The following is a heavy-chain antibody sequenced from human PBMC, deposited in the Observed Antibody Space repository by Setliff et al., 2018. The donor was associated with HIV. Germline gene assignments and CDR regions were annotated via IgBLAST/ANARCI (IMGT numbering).Heavy chain of an antibody. CDR3: TRRFEKWLAFDY. CDR2: VYHSGGT. J-gene: IGHJ4*02. D-gene: IGHD6-19*01. V-gene: IGHV4-39*01. Sequence: TLSLTCTVSGGSISSFSYHWAWIRQSPGKGLEWIGSVYHSGGTDYDPSLRSRVTISVDTSTNQFSLNLASVTAADTAVYYCTRRFEKWLAFDYWGQGTLVTVSS. CDR1: GGSISSFSYH.